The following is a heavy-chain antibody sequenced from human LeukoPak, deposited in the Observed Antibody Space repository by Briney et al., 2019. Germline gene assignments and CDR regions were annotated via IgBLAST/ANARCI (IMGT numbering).Heavy chain of an antibody. CDR3: ATNGGHWDFDH. Sequence: ASLKVSCKASGYTFINSYIHWMRQAPGHGLEWMGVIYPSDGRTTYARKVLGRVTMTRDTSTSTVHMQLCSLRSEDTGAYYCATNGGHWDFDHWGQGTLVTVSS. CDR2: IYPSDGRT. J-gene: IGHJ4*02. V-gene: IGHV1-46*01. CDR1: GYTFINSY. D-gene: IGHD7-27*01.